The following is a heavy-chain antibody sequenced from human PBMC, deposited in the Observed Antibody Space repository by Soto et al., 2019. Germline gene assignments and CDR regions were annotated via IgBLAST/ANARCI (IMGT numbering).Heavy chain of an antibody. D-gene: IGHD6-6*01. V-gene: IGHV4-39*01. CDR1: GGSISSSSYY. CDR3: ARPENSSSGLNFDY. J-gene: IGHJ4*02. Sequence: SETLSLTCTVSGGSISSSSYYWGWIRQPPGKGLEWIGSIYYSGSTYYNPSLKSRVTISVDTSKNQFSLKLSSVTAADTAVYYCARPENSSSGLNFDYWGQGTLVTVSS. CDR2: IYYSGST.